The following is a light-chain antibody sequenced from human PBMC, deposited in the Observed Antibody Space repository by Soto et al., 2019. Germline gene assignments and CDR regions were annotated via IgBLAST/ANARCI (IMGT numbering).Light chain of an antibody. CDR3: SSYTSSSTYVV. Sequence: QSVLTQPASVSGSPGQSITISCTGTSSDVGSYNLVSWYQQHPGKAPKLIIFEVSDRPSGVSHRFSGSKSGNTAYLTISGLQAEDEADYYCSSYTSSSTYVVFGGGTKLTVL. V-gene: IGLV2-14*02. J-gene: IGLJ2*01. CDR2: EVS. CDR1: SSDVGSYNL.